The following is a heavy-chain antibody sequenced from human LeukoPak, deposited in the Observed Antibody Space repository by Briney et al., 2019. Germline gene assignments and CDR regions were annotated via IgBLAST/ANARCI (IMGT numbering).Heavy chain of an antibody. V-gene: IGHV3-30*02. Sequence: GGSLRLSCAASGFTFSSYGMHWVRQAPGKGLEWVAFIRYDGSNKYYAGSVKGRFTISRDNSKNTLYLQMNSLRAEDTAVYYCAKVRGALYFFDYWGQGALVTVSS. CDR3: AKVRGALYFFDY. CDR2: IRYDGSNK. D-gene: IGHD1-26*01. J-gene: IGHJ4*02. CDR1: GFTFSSYG.